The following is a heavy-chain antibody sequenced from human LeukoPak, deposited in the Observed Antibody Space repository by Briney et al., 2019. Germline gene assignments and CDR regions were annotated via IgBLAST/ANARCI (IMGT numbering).Heavy chain of an antibody. J-gene: IGHJ4*02. CDR3: ARSSGSYYVGFYFDH. D-gene: IGHD1-26*01. CDR1: GFTFSDHY. Sequence: GGSLRLSCAASGFTFSDHYMDWVRQAPGMGLEWVGRSRNKANSYTTEYAASVKGRFTISRDDSKNSLYLQLNSLKTEDTAVYYCARSSGSYYVGFYFDHWGRGTLVTVSS. CDR2: SRNKANSYTT. V-gene: IGHV3-72*01.